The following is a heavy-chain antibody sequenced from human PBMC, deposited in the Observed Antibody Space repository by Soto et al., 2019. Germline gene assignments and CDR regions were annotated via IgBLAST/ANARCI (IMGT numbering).Heavy chain of an antibody. CDR3: ARAQYYYDSSGYPAPFDY. D-gene: IGHD3-22*01. CDR2: IIPIFGTA. CDR1: GGTFSSYA. Sequence: SVKVSCKASGGTFSSYAISWVRQAPGQGLEWTGGIIPIFGTANYAQKFQGRVTITADESTSTAYMELSSLRSEDTAVYYCARAQYYYDSSGYPAPFDYWGQGTLVTVSS. J-gene: IGHJ4*02. V-gene: IGHV1-69*13.